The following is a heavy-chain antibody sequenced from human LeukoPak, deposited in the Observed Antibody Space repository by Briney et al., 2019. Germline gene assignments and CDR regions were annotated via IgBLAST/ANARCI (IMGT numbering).Heavy chain of an antibody. CDR3: AKGDSSGYYY. CDR2: VSESAGDT. CDR1: GFTFSSSV. J-gene: IGHJ4*02. Sequence: GGSLRLSCAASGFTFSSSVMSWVRQAPGEGLEWVSGVSESAGDTYYADSMKGRFTISRDNAKNSLYLQMNSLRAEDTAVYYCAKGDSSGYYYWGQGTLVTVSS. D-gene: IGHD3-22*01. V-gene: IGHV3-23*01.